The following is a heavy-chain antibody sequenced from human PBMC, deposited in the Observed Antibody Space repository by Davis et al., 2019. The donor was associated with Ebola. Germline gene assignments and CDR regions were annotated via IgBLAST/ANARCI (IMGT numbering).Heavy chain of an antibody. CDR1: GYSFKNYA. V-gene: IGHV1-18*01. Sequence: ASVKVSCKASGYSFKNYAISWVRQAPGQGLAWMGWISAYNGNTNYAQKVQGRVTMTPDTSTVTAYLDLRSLRSDDTAVYFCARTSIVGTTTTASDIRGQGTLVTVSS. CDR2: ISAYNGNT. D-gene: IGHD1-26*01. CDR3: ARTSIVGTTTTASDI. J-gene: IGHJ3*02.